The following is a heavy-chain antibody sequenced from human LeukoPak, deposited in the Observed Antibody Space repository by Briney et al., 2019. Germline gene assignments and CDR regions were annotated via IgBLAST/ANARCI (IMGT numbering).Heavy chain of an antibody. Sequence: SETLSLTCTDPDGPSSRGSYLWCWFRQPDGQGLQWIGRIYTSGSTNHNPPLKSRVTISVDSSKNQFSLKLSSVTAADTAVYYCARDRSAENYYYYYYMPLWCKGTTVTVSS. CDR1: DGPSSRGSYL. D-gene: IGHD6-19*01. J-gene: IGHJ6*03. CDR2: IYTSGST. V-gene: IGHV4-61*02. CDR3: ARDRSAENYYYYYYMPL.